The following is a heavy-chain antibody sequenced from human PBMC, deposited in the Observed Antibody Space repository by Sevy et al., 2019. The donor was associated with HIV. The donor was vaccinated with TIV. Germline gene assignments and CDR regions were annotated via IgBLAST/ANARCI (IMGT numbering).Heavy chain of an antibody. J-gene: IGHJ3*02. D-gene: IGHD4-17*01. CDR1: GGSISSSSYY. Sequence: SETLSLTCTVSGGSISSSSYYWGWIRQPPGKGLEWIGSIYYSGSTYYHPSLKSRVTISVDTSKNQFSLKLSSVTAADTAVYYCARQPILITDERGDYDAFDIWGQGTMVTVSS. CDR3: ARQPILITDERGDYDAFDI. V-gene: IGHV4-39*01. CDR2: IYYSGST.